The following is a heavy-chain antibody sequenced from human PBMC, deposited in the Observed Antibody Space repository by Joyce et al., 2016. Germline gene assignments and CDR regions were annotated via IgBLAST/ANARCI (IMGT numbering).Heavy chain of an antibody. CDR2: IIPISGAA. CDR1: GGTVSSYA. V-gene: IGHV1-69*19. Sequence: QVQLVQSGAEMKKPGSSVKVSCEASGGTVSSYAINWVRQAPGQGLEWMGGIIPISGAATYPQKFQGRVTITADASTSTVYLELRSLRSEDTAVYYCAREGGPRGYSGYDYYYYHMDVWGTGTAVIVSS. CDR3: AREGGPRGYSGYDYYYYHMDV. J-gene: IGHJ6*03. D-gene: IGHD5-12*01.